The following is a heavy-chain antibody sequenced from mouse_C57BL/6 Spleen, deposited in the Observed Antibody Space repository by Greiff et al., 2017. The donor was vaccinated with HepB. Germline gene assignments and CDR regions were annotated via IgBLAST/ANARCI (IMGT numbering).Heavy chain of an antibody. CDR1: GYTFTSYG. CDR3: ASPAPNFDY. J-gene: IGHJ2*01. V-gene: IGHV1-81*01. Sequence: VKLVESGAELARPGASVKLSCKASGYTFTSYGISWVKQRTGQGLEWIGEIYPRSGNTYYNEKFKGKATLTADKSSSTAYMELRSLTSDDSAVYFCASPAPNFDYWGQGTTLTVSS. CDR2: IYPRSGNT.